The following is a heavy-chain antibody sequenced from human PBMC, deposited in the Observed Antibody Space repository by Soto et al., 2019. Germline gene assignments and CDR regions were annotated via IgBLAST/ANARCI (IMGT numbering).Heavy chain of an antibody. Sequence: SETLSLTCTVSGGSISSSSSYWGWIRQPPGKGLEWIGSIYYSGSTYYNPSLKSRVTISVDTSKNQFSLKLSSVTAADTAVYYCARRRQQLVQDYWGQGTMVTVSS. CDR3: ARRRQQLVQDY. J-gene: IGHJ4*02. D-gene: IGHD6-13*01. CDR2: IYYSGST. CDR1: GGSISSSSSY. V-gene: IGHV4-39*01.